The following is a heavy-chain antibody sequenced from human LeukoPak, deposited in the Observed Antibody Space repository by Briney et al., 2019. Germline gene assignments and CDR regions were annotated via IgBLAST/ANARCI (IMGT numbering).Heavy chain of an antibody. CDR1: GGSISSYY. D-gene: IGHD1-26*01. CDR3: AGGIVGATIYFDY. J-gene: IGHJ4*02. V-gene: IGHV4-59*01. Sequence: SETLSLTCTVSGGSISSYYWSWIRQLPGKGLEWIGYIYYSGSTNYNPSLKSRVTISVDTSKNQFSLKLSSVTAADTAVYYCAGGIVGATIYFDYWGQGTLVTVSS. CDR2: IYYSGST.